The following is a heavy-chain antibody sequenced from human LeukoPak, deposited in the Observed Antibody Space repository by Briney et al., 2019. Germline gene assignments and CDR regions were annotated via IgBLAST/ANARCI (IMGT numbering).Heavy chain of an antibody. Sequence: LGESLKTSCKGSGYSFTSYWIGWVRQMPGKGLEWMGIIYPGDSDTRYSPSFQGQVTISADKSISTAYLQWSSLEASDTAMYYCARPSSSGWSKFDYWGQGTLVTVSS. V-gene: IGHV5-51*01. J-gene: IGHJ4*02. CDR3: ARPSSSGWSKFDY. CDR2: IYPGDSDT. D-gene: IGHD6-19*01. CDR1: GYSFTSYW.